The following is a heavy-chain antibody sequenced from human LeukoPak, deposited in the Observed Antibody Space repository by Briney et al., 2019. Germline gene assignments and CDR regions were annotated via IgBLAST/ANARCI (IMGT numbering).Heavy chain of an antibody. CDR1: GFTFSSYA. CDR2: ISGSGGST. CDR3: AKPYSGSYYAYYFDY. J-gene: IGHJ4*02. Sequence: PGGSLRLSCAASGFTFSSYAMSWARQAPGKGLEWVSAISGSGGSTYYADSVKGRFTISRDNPKNTLYLQMNSLRAEDTAVYYCAKPYSGSYYAYYFDYWGQGTLVTVSS. V-gene: IGHV3-23*01. D-gene: IGHD1-26*01.